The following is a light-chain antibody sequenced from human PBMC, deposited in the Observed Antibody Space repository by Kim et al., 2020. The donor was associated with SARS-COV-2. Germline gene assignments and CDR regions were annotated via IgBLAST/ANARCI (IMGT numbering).Light chain of an antibody. V-gene: IGLV3-19*01. Sequence: ALGQQVRITCQGDSLRSYYATWYQQKPGQAPLLVIYGKNNRPSGIPDRFSGSSSGSTASLTITGAQAEDEADYYCNSRDNSDNHVLFGGGTQLTVL. CDR2: GKN. CDR3: NSRDNSDNHVL. J-gene: IGLJ2*01. CDR1: SLRSYY.